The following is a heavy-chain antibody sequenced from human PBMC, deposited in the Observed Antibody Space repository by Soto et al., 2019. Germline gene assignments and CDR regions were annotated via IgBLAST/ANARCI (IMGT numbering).Heavy chain of an antibody. J-gene: IGHJ4*02. CDR1: GFTFNNYW. D-gene: IGHD3-10*01. CDR2: IKQDGNEK. V-gene: IGHV3-7*05. Sequence: EVQLVESGGALVQPGGSLRLSCAVSGFTFNNYWMSWVRQAPGKGLEWVANIKQDGNEKYYVDSVKGRFTISRDNAKNSLYLQLNRLRAEYTAVYYCTRITSLAGVYWGQGTLVTVSS. CDR3: TRITSLAGVY.